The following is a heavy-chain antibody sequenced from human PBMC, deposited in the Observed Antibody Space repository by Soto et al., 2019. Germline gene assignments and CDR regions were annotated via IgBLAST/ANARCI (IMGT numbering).Heavy chain of an antibody. CDR1: GLIFSNFG. D-gene: IGHD3-3*01. Sequence: QVHLVESGGGVVLPGRSLRLSCAASGLIFSNFGMHWVRQRPGKGLEWVALITYDAKNKYYADSVKGRFTISRDNSKNTLFLQMNTLRPEDTAVYYCTKMAGGGVPSDYWGHGTLVTVSS. CDR3: TKMAGGGVPSDY. J-gene: IGHJ4*01. V-gene: IGHV3-30*18. CDR2: ITYDAKNK.